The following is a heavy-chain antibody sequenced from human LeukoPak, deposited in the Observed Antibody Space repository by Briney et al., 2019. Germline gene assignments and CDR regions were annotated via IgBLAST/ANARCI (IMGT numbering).Heavy chain of an antibody. CDR2: IYHSGST. J-gene: IGHJ6*03. D-gene: IGHD2-15*01. CDR3: ARAWQGYCSGGSCYSAYYYYYYMDV. CDR1: GFTFSSYW. Sequence: GSLRLSCAASGFTFSSYWMSWVRQPPGKGLEWIGEIYHSGSTNYNPSLKSRVTISVDKSKNQFSLKLSSVTAADTAVYYCARAWQGYCSGGSCYSAYYYYYYMDVWGKGTTVTVSS. V-gene: IGHV4-4*02.